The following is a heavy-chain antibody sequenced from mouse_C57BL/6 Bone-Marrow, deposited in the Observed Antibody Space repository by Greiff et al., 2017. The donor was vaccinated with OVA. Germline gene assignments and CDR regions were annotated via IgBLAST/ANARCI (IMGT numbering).Heavy chain of an antibody. CDR2: INPYNGGT. Sequence: EVQGVESGPVLVKPGASVKMSCKASGYTFTDYYMNWVKQSHGKSLEWIGVINPYNGGTSYNQKFKGKATLTVDKSSSTAYMELNSLTSEDSAVYYCASYYDYLFAYWGQGTLVTVSA. D-gene: IGHD2-4*01. CDR1: GYTFTDYY. V-gene: IGHV1-19*01. J-gene: IGHJ3*01. CDR3: ASYYDYLFAY.